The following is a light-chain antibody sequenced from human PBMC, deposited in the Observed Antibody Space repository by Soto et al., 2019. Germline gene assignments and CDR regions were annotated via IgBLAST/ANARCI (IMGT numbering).Light chain of an antibody. Sequence: DIQMTQSPSTLSASVGDRVTITCRASQNMNNWLAWYQQKPGTAPKLLIYKASRLESGVTSRFSGSGSGTECTLSISRLQPDEFAAYYCQQYSSDPPTFGQGTKVEIK. CDR3: QQYSSDPPT. J-gene: IGKJ1*01. V-gene: IGKV1-5*03. CDR2: KAS. CDR1: QNMNNW.